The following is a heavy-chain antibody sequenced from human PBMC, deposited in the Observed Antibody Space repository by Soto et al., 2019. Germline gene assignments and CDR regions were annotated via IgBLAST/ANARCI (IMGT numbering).Heavy chain of an antibody. J-gene: IGHJ4*02. V-gene: IGHV3-23*01. CDR2: FSAGGRA. D-gene: IGHD4-17*01. CDR3: AKESMPEHYGDTLFDH. CDR1: GFSFSSYA. Sequence: EVQLLESGGGLVQPGGSLRLSCEASGFSFSSYAPSWVRQAPGKGLEWVSTFSAGGRAYYADSVKGRFTIAKDFSKNTLHLQTNSLRAEDTAVYYCAKESMPEHYGDTLFDHWGQGTRVTVSS.